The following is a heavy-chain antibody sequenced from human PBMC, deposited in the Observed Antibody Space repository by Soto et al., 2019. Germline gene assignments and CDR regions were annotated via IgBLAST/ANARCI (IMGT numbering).Heavy chain of an antibody. CDR2: ISYSGTT. CDR1: GVSVRSGSFY. V-gene: IGHV4-61*01. Sequence: QVQLQESGPGLVKPSETLSLTCTVSGVSVRSGSFYWAWIRQPPGKGVEWIGFISYSGTTNYNPSLKRRVTISVDTSRSQISLLVSSLTAADTALYACARGATVTQYDYWGHGTRVTAAS. CDR3: ARGATVTQYDY. J-gene: IGHJ4*01. D-gene: IGHD4-17*01.